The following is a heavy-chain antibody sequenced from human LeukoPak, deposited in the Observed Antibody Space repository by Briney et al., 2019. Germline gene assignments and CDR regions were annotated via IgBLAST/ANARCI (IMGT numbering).Heavy chain of an antibody. CDR1: GFTFSSYA. CDR3: ASTDTALVSSLNY. J-gene: IGHJ4*02. CDR2: IWYDGSNR. Sequence: GSSLRLSCAASGFTFSSYAMHWVRQAPGKGLEWVTTIWYDGSNRYYGDSVKGRFTISRDNSKSTVFLQMNSLRAEDTAVYYCASTDTALVSSLNYWGQGTLVTVSS. V-gene: IGHV3-33*01. D-gene: IGHD5-18*01.